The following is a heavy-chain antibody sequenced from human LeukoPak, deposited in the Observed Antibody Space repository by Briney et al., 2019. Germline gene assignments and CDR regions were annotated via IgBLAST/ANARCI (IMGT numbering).Heavy chain of an antibody. CDR1: GFTFASYV. CDR2: IGGSGTYA. Sequence: GGSLRLSCVSSGFTFASYVMPWVRLTPGKGLEWVASIGGSGTYANYADSVRGRFTISRDNSKDTLYLQLNSLRADDTAVYYCGRDSNCDYVGAFEFWGQGTLVSVSS. J-gene: IGHJ3*01. D-gene: IGHD4-17*01. CDR3: GRDSNCDYVGAFEF. V-gene: IGHV3-23*01.